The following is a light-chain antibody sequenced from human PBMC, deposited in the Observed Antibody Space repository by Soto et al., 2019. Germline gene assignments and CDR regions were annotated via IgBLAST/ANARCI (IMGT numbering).Light chain of an antibody. V-gene: IGLV2-14*01. CDR3: SSYTSSNSWV. J-gene: IGLJ3*02. Sequence: QSVLTQPASVSGSPGQSITLSCTGTSSDVGAYNYVSWYQQHPGKAPKLMIYEVTNRPSGVSTRFSGSKSGNTASLTISGLQAEDEAAYYCSSYTSSNSWVFGGGTKHTVL. CDR2: EVT. CDR1: SSDVGAYNY.